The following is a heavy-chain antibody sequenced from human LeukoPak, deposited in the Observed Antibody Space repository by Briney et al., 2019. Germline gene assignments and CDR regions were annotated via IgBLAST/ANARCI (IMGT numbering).Heavy chain of an antibody. CDR3: AKDYGSGGSLDY. J-gene: IGHJ4*02. Sequence: GGSLRLSCAASGFTFSSYGMHWVRQAPGKGPEWVAVISYDGSNKFYADSVKGRFTISRDNSKNTLYLQMNSLRAEDTAVYYCAKDYGSGGSLDYWGQGTLVTVSS. CDR2: ISYDGSNK. D-gene: IGHD2-15*01. CDR1: GFTFSSYG. V-gene: IGHV3-30*18.